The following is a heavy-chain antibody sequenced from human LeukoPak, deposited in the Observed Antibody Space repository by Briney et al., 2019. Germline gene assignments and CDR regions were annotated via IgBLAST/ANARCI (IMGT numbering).Heavy chain of an antibody. Sequence: PGGSLRLSCAASGFTFSSYSMIWVRQAPGKGLEWVSYISSNSSSKYYADSVKGRFTISRDNAKNSLYLQMNSLRDEDTAVYYCARERPPLRHDFWSGYYTWAWFDPWGQGTLVTVSS. V-gene: IGHV3-48*02. CDR3: ARERPPLRHDFWSGYYTWAWFDP. D-gene: IGHD3-3*01. CDR1: GFTFSSYS. CDR2: ISSNSSSK. J-gene: IGHJ5*02.